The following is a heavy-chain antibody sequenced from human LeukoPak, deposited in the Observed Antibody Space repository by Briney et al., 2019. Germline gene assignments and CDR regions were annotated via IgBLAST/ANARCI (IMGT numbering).Heavy chain of an antibody. CDR3: AKVAAAGPFDY. J-gene: IGHJ4*02. CDR2: ISGSGGAT. Sequence: RVSWSKTGITLNNVGLSGGRITTGKRLEWVAGISGSGGATNYADSVKGRFTISRDNSKNTLYLQMNSLRAEDTAVYYCAKVAAAGPFDYWGQGTLVTVSS. D-gene: IGHD6-13*01. V-gene: IGHV3-23*01. CDR1: GITLNNVG.